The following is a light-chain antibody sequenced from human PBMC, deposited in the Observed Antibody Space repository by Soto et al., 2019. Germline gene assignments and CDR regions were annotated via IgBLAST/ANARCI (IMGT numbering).Light chain of an antibody. CDR1: SSNIGAGYD. J-gene: IGLJ3*02. CDR3: AAWDDSLRGRV. Sequence: QSVLTQPPSVSGAPGQRVTISCTGSSSNIGAGYDVNWYQQLPGTAPKLLIYRNDQRPSGVPDRFSASKSGTSASLAISGLRSEDEADYYCAAWDDSLRGRVFGGGTKLTVL. CDR2: RND. V-gene: IGLV1-47*01.